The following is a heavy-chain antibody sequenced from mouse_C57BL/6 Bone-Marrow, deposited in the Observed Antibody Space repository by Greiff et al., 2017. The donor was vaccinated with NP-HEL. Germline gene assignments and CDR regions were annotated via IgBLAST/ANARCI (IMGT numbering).Heavy chain of an antibody. CDR1: GYTFTDHT. D-gene: IGHD2-4*01. Sequence: VMLVESDAELVKPGASVKISCKVSGYTFTDHTIHWMKQRPEQGLEWIGYIYPRDGSTKYNEKFKGKATLTADKSSSTAYMQLNSLTSEDSAVYFCAREGVNYDWFAYWGQGTLVTVSA. J-gene: IGHJ3*01. CDR2: IYPRDGST. CDR3: AREGVNYDWFAY. V-gene: IGHV1-78*01.